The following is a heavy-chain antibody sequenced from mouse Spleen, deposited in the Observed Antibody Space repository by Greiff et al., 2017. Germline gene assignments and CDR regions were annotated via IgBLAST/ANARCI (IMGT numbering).Heavy chain of an antibody. CDR1: GYSITSGYY. CDR2: ISYDGSN. J-gene: IGHJ3*01. CDR3: ARDDYGDSWFAY. V-gene: IGHV3-6*01. D-gene: IGHD2-13*01. Sequence: EVQLVESGPGLVKPSQSLSLTCSVPGYSITSGYYWNWIRQFPGNKLEWMGYISYDGSNNYNPSLKNRISITRDTSKNQFFLKLNSVTTEDTATYYCARDDYGDSWFAYWGQGTLVTVSA.